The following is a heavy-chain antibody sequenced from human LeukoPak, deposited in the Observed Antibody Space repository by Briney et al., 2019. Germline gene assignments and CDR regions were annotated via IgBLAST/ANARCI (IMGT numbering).Heavy chain of an antibody. CDR2: IKQDGSEK. CDR3: ARRPYQFDY. J-gene: IGHJ4*02. Sequence: PGGSLRLSCAASGFTFSSYSMSWVRQAPGKGLEWVANIKQDGSEKYYVDSVKGRFTISRDNAKNSLYLQMNSLRAEDTAVYYCARRPYQFDYWGQGTLVTVSS. V-gene: IGHV3-7*01. D-gene: IGHD2-2*01. CDR1: GFTFSSYS.